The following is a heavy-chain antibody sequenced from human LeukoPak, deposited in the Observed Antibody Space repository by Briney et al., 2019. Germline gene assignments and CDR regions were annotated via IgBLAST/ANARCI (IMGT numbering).Heavy chain of an antibody. CDR3: ARDIVVVPAAIYSPLFDY. D-gene: IGHD2-2*02. V-gene: IGHV1-18*01. J-gene: IGHJ4*02. CDR1: GYTFNSYG. CDR2: ISAYNGNT. Sequence: GASVKVSCKASGYTFNSYGIIWVRQPPGQGLEWMGWISAYNGNTNYAQKLQGRVTMTTDTSTSTAYMELRSLRSDDTAVYYCARDIVVVPAAIYSPLFDYWGQGTPVTVSS.